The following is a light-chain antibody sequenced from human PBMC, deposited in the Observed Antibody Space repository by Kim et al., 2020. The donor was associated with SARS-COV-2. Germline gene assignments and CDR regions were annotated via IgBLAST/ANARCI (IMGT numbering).Light chain of an antibody. V-gene: IGLV10-54*01. CDR1: TKNVGDKG. CDR3: SAWDKRLGAWV. CDR2: RNK. J-gene: IGLJ3*02. Sequence: ETAALTCSGDTKNVGDKGATGLQQHQSRPPKLLSYRNKNRPSGISEGLSASRSGTAASLAITGLQPEDEADYYCSAWDKRLGAWVFGGGTQLTVL.